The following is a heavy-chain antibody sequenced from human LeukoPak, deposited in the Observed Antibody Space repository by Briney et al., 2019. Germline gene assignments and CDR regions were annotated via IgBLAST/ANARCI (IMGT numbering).Heavy chain of an antibody. CDR3: ARVPRGGKRGYSYGQLLDY. Sequence: ASVKVSCKVSGYTLTELSMHWVRQAPGKGLEWMGGFDPEDGETIYAQKFQGRVTMTEDTSTDTAYMELRSLRSDDTAVYYCARVPRGGKRGYSYGQLLDYWGQGTLVTVSS. CDR2: FDPEDGET. J-gene: IGHJ4*02. CDR1: GYTLTELS. V-gene: IGHV1-24*01. D-gene: IGHD5-18*01.